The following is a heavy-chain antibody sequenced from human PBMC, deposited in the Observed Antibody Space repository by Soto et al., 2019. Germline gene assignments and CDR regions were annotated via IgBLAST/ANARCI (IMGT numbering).Heavy chain of an antibody. Sequence: PGESLRPSCAASGFTFGSYGMHWVRQAPGKGLQWVAVISNDGSYKYYEDSVKGRFTISRDNSKNTLYLQMDSVRVEDTSLYYCAKGAHDTPMDFILGYWGQGTLVTVSS. V-gene: IGHV3-30*18. D-gene: IGHD5-18*01. CDR1: GFTFGSYG. J-gene: IGHJ4*02. CDR2: ISNDGSYK. CDR3: AKGAHDTPMDFILGY.